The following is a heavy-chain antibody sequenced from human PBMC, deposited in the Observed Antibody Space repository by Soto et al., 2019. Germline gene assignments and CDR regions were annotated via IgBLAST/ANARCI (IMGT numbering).Heavy chain of an antibody. V-gene: IGHV3-23*01. Sequence: PGGSLRLSCAASGFTFSSYAMSWVRQAPGKGLEWVSAISGSGGSTYYADSVKGRFTISRDNSKNTLYLQMNSLRAEDTAVYYCAKDILITMIVVVRGFDYWGQGTLVTVSS. J-gene: IGHJ4*02. CDR3: AKDILITMIVVVRGFDY. D-gene: IGHD3-22*01. CDR2: ISGSGGST. CDR1: GFTFSSYA.